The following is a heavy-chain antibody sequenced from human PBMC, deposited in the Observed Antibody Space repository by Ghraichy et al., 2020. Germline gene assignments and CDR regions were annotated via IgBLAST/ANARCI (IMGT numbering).Heavy chain of an antibody. D-gene: IGHD3-22*01. CDR1: GGSISSYY. J-gene: IGHJ3*02. V-gene: IGHV4-4*07. Sequence: GSLRLSCTVSGGSISSYYWSWIRQPAGKGLEWIGRIYTSGSTNYNPSLKSRVTMSVDTSKNQFSLKLSSVTAADTAVYYCARDLGYYDSSGTDAFDIWGQGTMVTVSS. CDR3: ARDLGYYDSSGTDAFDI. CDR2: IYTSGST.